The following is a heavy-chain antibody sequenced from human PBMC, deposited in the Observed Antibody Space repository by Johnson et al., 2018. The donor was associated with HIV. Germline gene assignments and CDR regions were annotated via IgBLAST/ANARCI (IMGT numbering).Heavy chain of an antibody. CDR3: AKGTYYYDSSGYNDAFDM. Sequence: QVQLVESGGGVVQPGRSLRLSCAASGFTFSSYGMHWVRQAPGKGLEWVAVISYDGSNKYYVDSVKGRFTISRDNSKNTLYLQMNSLRAEDTAVYYCAKGTYYYDSSGYNDAFDMWGQGTMVTVSS. J-gene: IGHJ3*02. CDR1: GFTFSSYG. CDR2: ISYDGSNK. D-gene: IGHD3-22*01. V-gene: IGHV3-30*18.